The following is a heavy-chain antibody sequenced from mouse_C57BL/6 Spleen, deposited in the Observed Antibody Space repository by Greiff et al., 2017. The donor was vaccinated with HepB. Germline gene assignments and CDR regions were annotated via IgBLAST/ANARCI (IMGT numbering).Heavy chain of an antibody. CDR1: GYTFTTYP. V-gene: IGHV1-47*01. CDR2: FHPYNDDT. J-gene: IGHJ1*03. Sequence: VQVVESGAELVKPGASVKMSCKASGYTFTTYPIEWMKQNHGKSLEWIGNFHPYNDDTKYNEKFKGKATLTVEKSSSTVYLELSRLTSDDSAVYYGERNLYDGYYGYFDVWGTGTTVTVSS. CDR3: ERNLYDGYYGYFDV. D-gene: IGHD2-3*01.